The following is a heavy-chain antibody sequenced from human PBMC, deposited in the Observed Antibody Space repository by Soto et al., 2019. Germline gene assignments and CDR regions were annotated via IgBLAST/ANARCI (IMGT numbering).Heavy chain of an antibody. CDR3: PRELDSSGWNTGFYP. CDR1: GLTFSSYA. D-gene: IGHD3-22*01. CDR2: ISYDGSNK. Sequence: GGSLRRSCAAAGLTFSSYAMHWVRQAPGKGLEWVAVISYDGSNKYYADSVKGRFTISRDNSKNTLYLQMNSLRAEDTAVYYCPRELDSSGWNTGFYPWGLRTVVTIS. J-gene: IGHJ5*02. V-gene: IGHV3-30-3*01.